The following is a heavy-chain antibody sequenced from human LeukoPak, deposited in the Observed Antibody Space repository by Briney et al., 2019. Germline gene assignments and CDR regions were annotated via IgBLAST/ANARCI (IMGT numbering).Heavy chain of an antibody. V-gene: IGHV3-23*01. CDR2: LSYTGDST. D-gene: IGHD5-18*01. CDR3: VKVDT. Sequence: PGGSLRLSCAASGFTFSSFGMSWVRQAPGKGLEWVSGLSYTGDSTYYAESVKGRFTISRDNSKDTLYLQMDSLSAEDTAVYYCVKVDTWGQGTLVTVSS. J-gene: IGHJ4*02. CDR1: GFTFSSFG.